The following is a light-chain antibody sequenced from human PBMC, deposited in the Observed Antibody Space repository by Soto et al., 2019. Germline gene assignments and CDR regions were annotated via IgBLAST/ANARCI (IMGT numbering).Light chain of an antibody. CDR3: QQYNSYSWT. CDR2: DAS. V-gene: IGKV1-5*01. CDR1: QSLSNW. Sequence: IKMTQSPSSLSATVGDRVTITCRASQSLSNWLAWYQQKPGKAPKLLIYDASSLESGVPSRFSGSGSGTEFTLTISSLQPDDFATYYCQQYNSYSWTFGQGTMV. J-gene: IGKJ1*01.